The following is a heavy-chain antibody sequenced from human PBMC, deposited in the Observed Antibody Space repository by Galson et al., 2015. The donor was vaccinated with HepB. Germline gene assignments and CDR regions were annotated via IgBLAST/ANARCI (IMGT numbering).Heavy chain of an antibody. V-gene: IGHV3-23*01. CDR3: AKEPTVTTLAANWFDP. D-gene: IGHD4-11*01. CDR2: ISGSGGST. CDR1: GFTFSSYA. J-gene: IGHJ5*02. Sequence: SLRLSCAASGFTFSSYAMSWVRQAPGKGLEWVSAISGSGGSTYYADSVKGRFTISRGNSKNTLYLQMNSLRAEDTAVYYCAKEPTVTTLAANWFDPWGQGTLVTVSS.